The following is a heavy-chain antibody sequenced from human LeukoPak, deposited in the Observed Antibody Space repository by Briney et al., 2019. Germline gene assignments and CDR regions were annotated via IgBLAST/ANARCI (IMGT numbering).Heavy chain of an antibody. D-gene: IGHD3-10*02. Sequence: SETLSLTCTVSGGSISSYYWSWIRQPPGKGLEWIGYIYYSGSTNYNPSLKSRVTISVDTSKNQFSLKLSSVTAAHTAVYYCARHVRGFNCFAPWGQGTLVTVSS. CDR3: ARHVRGFNCFAP. CDR1: GGSISSYY. V-gene: IGHV4-59*01. CDR2: IYYSGST. J-gene: IGHJ5*02.